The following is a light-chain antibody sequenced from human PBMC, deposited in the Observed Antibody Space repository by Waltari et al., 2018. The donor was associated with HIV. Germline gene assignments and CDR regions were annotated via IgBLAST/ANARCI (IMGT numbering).Light chain of an antibody. J-gene: IGLJ1*01. V-gene: IGLV2-11*01. CDR1: TSDVGGYNY. CDR2: DVS. Sequence: QSALTQPRPVSGSPGQSVTISCTGPTSDVGGYNYVSCYQQHPGKAPKLMIEDVSRGPSGGPDRFSGSKSGTTASLTISGLQAEDDADYYYCSYAGSYTPDVFGTGTKVTVL. CDR3: CSYAGSYTPDV.